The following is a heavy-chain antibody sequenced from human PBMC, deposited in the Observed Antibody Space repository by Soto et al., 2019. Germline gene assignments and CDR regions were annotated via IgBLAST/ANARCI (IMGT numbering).Heavy chain of an antibody. Sequence: QITLKESGHTLVNPTETLTLTCTFSGFSLNTRGVAVGGIRQPPGEALEWLALIYWDDDKRYSPSLKSRLTINKDTSKNQVVLTMTSVHPVDTATYYCAHLVAIFEGGCGFDMWGQGTMVTVSS. CDR1: GFSLNTRGVA. CDR3: AHLVAIFEGGCGFDM. J-gene: IGHJ3*02. D-gene: IGHD3-3*01. V-gene: IGHV2-5*02. CDR2: IYWDDDK.